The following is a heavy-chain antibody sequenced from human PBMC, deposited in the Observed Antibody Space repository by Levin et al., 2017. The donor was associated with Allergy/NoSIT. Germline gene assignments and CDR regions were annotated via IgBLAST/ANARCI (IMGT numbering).Heavy chain of an antibody. CDR1: GFTFSSYG. J-gene: IGHJ4*02. V-gene: IGHV3-33*01. CDR3: AREIYYYDSSGYYYFDY. CDR2: IWYDGSNK. D-gene: IGHD3-22*01. Sequence: AGGSLRLSCAASGFTFSSYGMHWVRQAPGKGLEWVAVIWYDGSNKYYADSVKGRFTISRDNSKNTLYLQMNSLRAEDTAVYYCAREIYYYDSSGYYYFDYWGQGTLVTVSS.